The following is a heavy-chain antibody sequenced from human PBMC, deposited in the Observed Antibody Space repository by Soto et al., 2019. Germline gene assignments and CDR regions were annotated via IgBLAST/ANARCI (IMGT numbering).Heavy chain of an antibody. J-gene: IGHJ5*02. D-gene: IGHD6-13*01. CDR1: GFTFSSYA. CDR3: ARVLAYSSRRKAGPRVNWFDP. V-gene: IGHV3-64*04. CDR2: ISSNGGST. Sequence: GGSLRLSCSASGFTFSSYAMHWVRQAPGKGLEYVSAISSNGGSTYYADSVKGRFTISRDNSKNQFSLKLSSVTAADTAVYYCARVLAYSSRRKAGPRVNWFDPWGQGTLVTVSS.